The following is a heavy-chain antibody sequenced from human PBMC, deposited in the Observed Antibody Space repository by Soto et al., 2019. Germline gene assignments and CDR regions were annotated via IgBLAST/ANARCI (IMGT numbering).Heavy chain of an antibody. Sequence: GGSLRLSCAASGFTFSSYAMSWVRQAPGKGLEWVSAISGSGGSTYYADSVKGRFTISRDNSKNTLYLQMNSLRAEDTAVYYCAKGGGYSSGWYYFDYWGQGTLVTVSS. CDR2: ISGSGGST. V-gene: IGHV3-23*01. CDR3: AKGGGYSSGWYYFDY. J-gene: IGHJ4*02. D-gene: IGHD6-19*01. CDR1: GFTFSSYA.